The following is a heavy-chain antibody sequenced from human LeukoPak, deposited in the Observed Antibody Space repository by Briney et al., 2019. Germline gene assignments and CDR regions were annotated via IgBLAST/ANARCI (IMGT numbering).Heavy chain of an antibody. V-gene: IGHV1-69*05. CDR1: GGTFSSYA. J-gene: IGHJ5*02. Sequence: SSVKVSCKASGGTFSSYAISWVRQAPGQGLEWMGGIIPIFGTANYALKFQGRVTITTDESTSTAYMELSSLRSEDTAVYYCARRASDYYDSSGYYYWFDPWGQGTLVTVSS. D-gene: IGHD3-22*01. CDR2: IIPIFGTA. CDR3: ARRASDYYDSSGYYYWFDP.